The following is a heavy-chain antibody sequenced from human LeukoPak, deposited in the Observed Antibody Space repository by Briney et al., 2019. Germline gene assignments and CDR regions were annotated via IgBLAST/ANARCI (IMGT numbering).Heavy chain of an antibody. D-gene: IGHD5-24*01. V-gene: IGHV4-59*01. CDR3: ARATPNSYYYFYYMDV. Sequence: SETLSLTCSVSGDSISTYYWNWIRQPPGKGPEWIGSIFYNGSTNCNPSLKSRVTISVDRSRIQFSLKLNSVTAADTAVYHCARATPNSYYYFYYMDVWGKGATVTVSS. CDR2: IFYNGST. J-gene: IGHJ6*03. CDR1: GDSISTYY.